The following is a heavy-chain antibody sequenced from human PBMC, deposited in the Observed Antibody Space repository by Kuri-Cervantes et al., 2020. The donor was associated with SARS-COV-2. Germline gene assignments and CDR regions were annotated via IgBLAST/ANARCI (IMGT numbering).Heavy chain of an antibody. J-gene: IGHJ2*01. CDR2: ISGSGGST. CDR1: GFTFSSYA. CDR3: AKDLTIAVAGFNWYFDL. D-gene: IGHD6-19*01. V-gene: IGHV3-23*01. Sequence: GESLKISCAASGFTFSSYAMSWVRQAPGKGLEWVSAISGSGGSTYYAGSVKGRFTISRDNSKNTLYLQMNSLRAEDTAVYYCAKDLTIAVAGFNWYFDLWGRGTLVTVSS.